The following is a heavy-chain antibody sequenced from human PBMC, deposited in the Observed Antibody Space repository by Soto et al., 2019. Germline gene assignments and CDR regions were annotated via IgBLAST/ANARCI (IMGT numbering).Heavy chain of an antibody. CDR2: IGPSSSTT. CDR3: ARFGTPMWKDYFDY. V-gene: IGHV3-48*02. J-gene: IGHJ4*02. CDR1: GFTFSAYS. D-gene: IGHD3-16*01. Sequence: GGSLRLSCAASGFTFSAYSMNWVRQAPGKGLEWVSYIGPSSSTTYYADSVKGRFTISRDDAKNSLYLQMSSLTDEDTAVYYCARFGTPMWKDYFDYWGQGTLVTVSS.